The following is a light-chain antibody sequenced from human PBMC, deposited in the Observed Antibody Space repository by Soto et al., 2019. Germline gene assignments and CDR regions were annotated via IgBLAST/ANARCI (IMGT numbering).Light chain of an antibody. V-gene: IGKV1-39*01. CDR3: QQSYSTPYT. CDR2: AAS. CDR1: QSINSN. J-gene: IGKJ2*01. Sequence: DIQMTQSPSSLSASVGDRVTITCRASQSINSNLNWYQQKPGKAPKLLIYAASSLQSGVPSRFSGSGPETDFTLIISSLQPEDFATYYCQQSYSTPYTFGQGTKLEIK.